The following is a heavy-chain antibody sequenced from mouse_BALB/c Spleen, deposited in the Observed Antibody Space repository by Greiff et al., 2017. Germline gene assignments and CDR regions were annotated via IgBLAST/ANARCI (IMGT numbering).Heavy chain of an antibody. V-gene: IGHV14-4*02. CDR3: NYYGSSPFAY. J-gene: IGHJ3*01. CDR2: IDPENGDT. D-gene: IGHD1-1*01. CDR1: GFNINDYY. Sequence: VQLQQSGAELVRSGASVKLSCTASGFNINDYYMHWVKQRPEQGLEWIGWIDPENGDTEYAPKFQGKATMTADTSSNTAYLQLSSLTSEDTAVYYCNYYGSSPFAYWGQGTLVTVSA.